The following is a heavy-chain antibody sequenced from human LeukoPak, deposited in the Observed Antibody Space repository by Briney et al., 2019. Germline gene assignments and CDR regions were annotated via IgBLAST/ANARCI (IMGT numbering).Heavy chain of an antibody. CDR2: TYYRSKWND. CDR3: ARGRYSGFDL. Sequence: SQTLSLTCAISGDSVSTNSVAWNWIRQSPSRGLEWLGRTYYRSKWNDDYAVSVRSRIAINPDTSKNQFSLQLNSVTPDDTALYFCARGRYSGFDLWGQGTMVTVSS. CDR1: GDSVSTNSVA. D-gene: IGHD2-15*01. V-gene: IGHV6-1*01. J-gene: IGHJ3*01.